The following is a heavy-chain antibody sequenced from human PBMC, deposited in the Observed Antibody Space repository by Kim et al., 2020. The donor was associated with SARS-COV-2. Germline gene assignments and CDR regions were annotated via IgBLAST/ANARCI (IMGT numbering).Heavy chain of an antibody. CDR1: GFTFDDYA. Sequence: GGSLRLSCAASGFTFDDYAMHWVRQAPGKGLEWVSGISWNSGSIGYADSVKGRFTISRDNAKNSLYLQMNSLRAEDTALYYCAKGRQFLDIWGQGTMVTVSS. J-gene: IGHJ3*02. CDR2: ISWNSGSI. CDR3: AKGRQFLDI. V-gene: IGHV3-9*01.